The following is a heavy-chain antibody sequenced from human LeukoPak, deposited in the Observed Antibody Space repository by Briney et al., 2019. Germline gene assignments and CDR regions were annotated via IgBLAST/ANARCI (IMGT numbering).Heavy chain of an antibody. Sequence: GGSLRLSCAASGFTVNSNYMNWVRQAPGKGLEWLSVIYTDDQTYYADAVKGRFIVSRDISKNTLYLQVNNVTAEDTAIYYCAREVANRASYSSAWSVWGQGTTVSVSS. CDR2: IYTDDQT. J-gene: IGHJ6*02. CDR1: GFTVNSNY. V-gene: IGHV3-53*01. D-gene: IGHD6-19*01. CDR3: AREVANRASYSSAWSV.